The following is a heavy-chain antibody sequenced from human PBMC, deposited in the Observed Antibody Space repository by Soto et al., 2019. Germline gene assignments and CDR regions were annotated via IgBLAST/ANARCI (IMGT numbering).Heavy chain of an antibody. Sequence: XSVKVSCRGSGCAFTGYYGDWVRQAPGQGLECMGWINPNSGGTNYAQKFQGRVTMTMDTSISTAYMELSRLRSDDTAVYYCARDPTTKAGAFLDWFDTWGQGTLVTVPS. V-gene: IGHV1-2*02. CDR2: INPNSGGT. J-gene: IGHJ5*02. CDR1: GCAFTGYY. D-gene: IGHD1-1*01. CDR3: ARDPTTKAGAFLDWFDT.